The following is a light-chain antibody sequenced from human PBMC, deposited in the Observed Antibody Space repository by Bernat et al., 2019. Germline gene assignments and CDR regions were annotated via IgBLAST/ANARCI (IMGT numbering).Light chain of an antibody. J-gene: IGLJ2*01. Sequence: QSVLTQPPSVSGAPGQRVTISCTGSSSNIGAGYDVHWYQHLPGRVPKLLVYGNTNRPSGVPERFSGSKSGTSASLAITGLQAQDEAEYFCQSYDSSLRTVLFGGGTKLTVL. CDR2: GNT. CDR1: SSNIGAGYD. CDR3: QSYDSSLRTVL. V-gene: IGLV1-40*01.